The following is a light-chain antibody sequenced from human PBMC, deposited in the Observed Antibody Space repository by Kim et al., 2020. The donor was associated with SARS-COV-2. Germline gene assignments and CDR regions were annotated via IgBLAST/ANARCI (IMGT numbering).Light chain of an antibody. CDR2: DVS. J-gene: IGLJ1*01. CDR1: SGDVGGYSY. CDR3: SSYTSSSTNYV. Sequence: QSFTISCTGTSGDVGGYSYVSWYQQHPGKAPKHMLYDVSNRPSGVSNLFSGSKSGNPASLTISGLQAEDEADYYCSSYTSSSTNYVFGTGTKVTVL. V-gene: IGLV2-14*03.